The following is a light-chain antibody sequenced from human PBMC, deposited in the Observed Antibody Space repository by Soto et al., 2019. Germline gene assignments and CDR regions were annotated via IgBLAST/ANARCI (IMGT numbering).Light chain of an antibody. CDR2: DAS. V-gene: IGKV3-20*01. J-gene: IGKJ3*01. CDR1: QSVSSY. Sequence: EIVLTQSPATLSLSPGERATLSCRASQSVSSYLAWYQQKPGQAPRLLIYDASNRATGIPARFSGSGSGTDFTLTISRLEPEDFAVYYCQQYGGSPFTFGPGTKVDIK. CDR3: QQYGGSPFT.